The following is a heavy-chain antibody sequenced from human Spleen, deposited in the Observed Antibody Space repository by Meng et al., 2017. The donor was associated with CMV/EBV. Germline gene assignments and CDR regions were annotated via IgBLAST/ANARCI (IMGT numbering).Heavy chain of an antibody. Sequence: ASVKVSCKASGYTFTSYGISWVRQAPGQGLEWMGWISAYNGNTNYAQKLQGRVTMTTDTSTSTAYMELRSLRSDDTAVYYCARAPRGSDCSSTSCYIDYWGQGTLVTVSS. CDR1: GYTFTSYG. D-gene: IGHD2-2*02. J-gene: IGHJ4*02. CDR3: ARAPRGSDCSSTSCYIDY. CDR2: ISAYNGNT. V-gene: IGHV1-18*01.